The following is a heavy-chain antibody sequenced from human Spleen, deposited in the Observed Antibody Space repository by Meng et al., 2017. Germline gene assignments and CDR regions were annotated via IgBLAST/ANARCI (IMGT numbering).Heavy chain of an antibody. Sequence: QPQEAGPGLVKPSGTLSLPCGVSGGSITSNNRWSWVRQPPGKGLEWIGEIYHSGSANYNPSLKSRLTISVDKSKTQFSLTLSSVTAADTAVYYCARKYGNYPYYFDYWGQGTLVTVSS. CDR1: GGSITSNNR. V-gene: IGHV4-4*02. J-gene: IGHJ4*02. CDR2: IYHSGSA. CDR3: ARKYGNYPYYFDY. D-gene: IGHD1-7*01.